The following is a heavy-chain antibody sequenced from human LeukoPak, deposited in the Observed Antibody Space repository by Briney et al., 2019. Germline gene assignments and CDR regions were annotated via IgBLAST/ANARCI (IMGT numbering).Heavy chain of an antibody. Sequence: PGGSLRLSCAASGFTFSSYSMNWVRQAPGKGLEWVSSISSGSSYIYYADSVKGRFTISRDNAKNSLYLQMNSLRAEDTAVYYCARGGEDSSGWYEHFDYWGQGTLVTVSS. V-gene: IGHV3-21*01. CDR1: GFTFSSYS. D-gene: IGHD6-19*01. CDR3: ARGGEDSSGWYEHFDY. CDR2: ISSGSSYI. J-gene: IGHJ4*02.